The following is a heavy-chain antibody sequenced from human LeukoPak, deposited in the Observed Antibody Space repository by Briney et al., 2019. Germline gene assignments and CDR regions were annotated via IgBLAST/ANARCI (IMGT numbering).Heavy chain of an antibody. CDR2: VSGSGGNI. Sequence: GGSLRLSCAASGFTFSSYTMSWVRQAPGKGLEWVSGVSGSGGNIHYADSVKGRFTISRDNSKNTLYLQMNSLRAEDTAVYYCAKVVPAAIIPPFYYYYYYGMDVWGQGTTVTVSS. V-gene: IGHV3-23*01. J-gene: IGHJ6*02. D-gene: IGHD2-2*02. CDR3: AKVVPAAIIPPFYYYYYYGMDV. CDR1: GFTFSSYT.